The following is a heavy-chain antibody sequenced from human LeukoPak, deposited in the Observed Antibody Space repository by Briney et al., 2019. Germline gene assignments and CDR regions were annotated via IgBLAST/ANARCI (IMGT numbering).Heavy chain of an antibody. J-gene: IGHJ4*02. V-gene: IGHV3-21*05. CDR2: INTDSSDI. CDR3: ARGFRNGPFDC. Sequence: GGSLRLSCAASGFTFSRYAMNWVRQAPGKGLQWVSYINTDSSDIHYADSVKGRFTISRDNAKNSHFLQMNSLRVEDTAFYYCARGFRNGPFDCWGQGTLVTVSS. CDR1: GFTFSRYA. D-gene: IGHD2-8*01.